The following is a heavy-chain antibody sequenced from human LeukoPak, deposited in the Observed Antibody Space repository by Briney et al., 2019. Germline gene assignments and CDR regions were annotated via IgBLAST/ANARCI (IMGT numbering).Heavy chain of an antibody. Sequence: ASVKVSCKASGGTFSSYAISWVRQAPGQGLEWMGRIIPIPGIANYAQKFQGRVTITADKSTSTAYMELSSLRSEDTAVYYCARDTFGEIPSNAFDIWGQGTMVTVSS. CDR3: ARDTFGEIPSNAFDI. D-gene: IGHD3-10*01. CDR1: GGTFSSYA. J-gene: IGHJ3*02. V-gene: IGHV1-69*04. CDR2: IIPIPGIA.